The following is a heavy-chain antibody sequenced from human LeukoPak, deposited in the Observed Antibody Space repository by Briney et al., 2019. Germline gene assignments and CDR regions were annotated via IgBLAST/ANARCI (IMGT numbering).Heavy chain of an antibody. J-gene: IGHJ3*02. CDR3: ARAQYYYDSSGYYDAFDI. Sequence: GGSLRLSCAASGFTFSSYWMHWVRQAPGKGLVWVSRINSDGSSTSYADSVKGRFTISRDNAKNTLYLQMNSLRAEDTAVYYCARAQYYYDSSGYYDAFDIWGQGTMVTVSS. CDR2: INSDGSST. V-gene: IGHV3-74*01. D-gene: IGHD3-22*01. CDR1: GFTFSSYW.